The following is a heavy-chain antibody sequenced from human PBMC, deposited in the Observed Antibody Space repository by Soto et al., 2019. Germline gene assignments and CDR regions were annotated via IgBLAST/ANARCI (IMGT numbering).Heavy chain of an antibody. J-gene: IGHJ5*02. CDR2: ISYDGSNK. CDR1: GFTFSSYA. V-gene: IGHV3-30-3*01. Sequence: GGSLRLSCAASGFTFSSYAMHWVRQAPGKGLEWVAVISYDGSNKYYADSVKGRFTISRDNSKNTLYLQMNSLRAEDTAVYYCARLSVVVVPPAELFDPWGQGTLVTVSS. CDR3: ARLSVVVVPPAELFDP. D-gene: IGHD3-22*01.